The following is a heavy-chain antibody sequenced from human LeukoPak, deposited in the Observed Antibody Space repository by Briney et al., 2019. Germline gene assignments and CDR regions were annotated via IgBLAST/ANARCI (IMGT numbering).Heavy chain of an antibody. V-gene: IGHV4-59*12. J-gene: IGHJ6*02. CDR1: GGSISSYY. CDR2: IYYSGST. Sequence: PSETLSLTCTVSGGSISSYYWSWIRQPPGKGLEWIGYIYYSGSTYYNPSLKSRVTISVDTSKNQFSLKLSSVTAADTAVYYCARDSPSYGMDVWGQGTTVTVSS. CDR3: ARDSPSYGMDV.